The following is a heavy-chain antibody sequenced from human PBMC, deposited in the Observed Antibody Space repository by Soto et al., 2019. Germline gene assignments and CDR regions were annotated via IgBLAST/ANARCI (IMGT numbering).Heavy chain of an antibody. J-gene: IGHJ3*02. CDR3: ASRDIGVVVAAHDACDI. D-gene: IGHD2-15*01. V-gene: IGHV5-51*01. Sequence: GESLKISCKGSGYSFTSYWIGWVRQMPGKGLEWMGIIYPGDSDTRYSPSFQGQVTIPTDKSISTAYLQWSSLKASDTALYYCASRDIGVVVAAHDACDIWGKGTMVTVSS. CDR1: GYSFTSYW. CDR2: IYPGDSDT.